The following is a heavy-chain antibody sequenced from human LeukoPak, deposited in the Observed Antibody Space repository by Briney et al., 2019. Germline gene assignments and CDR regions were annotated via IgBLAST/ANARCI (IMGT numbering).Heavy chain of an antibody. CDR1: GFTFSSYE. J-gene: IGHJ4*02. V-gene: IGHV3-48*03. CDR3: AKDSSSGWEADY. Sequence: PGGSLRLSCAASGFTFSSYEMNWVRQAPGKGLEWVSYISSSGSTIYYADSVRGRITISRDNSKNTLYLQMNSLRAEDTAVYYCAKDSSSGWEADYWGQGTLVTVSS. CDR2: ISSSGSTI. D-gene: IGHD6-19*01.